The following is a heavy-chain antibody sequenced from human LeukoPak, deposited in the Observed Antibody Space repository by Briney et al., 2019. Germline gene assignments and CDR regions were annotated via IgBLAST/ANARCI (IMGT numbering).Heavy chain of an antibody. CDR1: GDSINSYF. CDR2: IFGSESS. V-gene: IGHV4-4*07. Sequence: PSETLSLTCTVSGDSINSYFWTWIRQPAGKGLEWIGRIFGSESSTYNPSLQSRLSRSLDTSKNQFSLRLTSVTAADTAVYYCARDGGYYGSGSYLLHWGQGILVTVSS. CDR3: ARDGGYYGSGSYLLH. J-gene: IGHJ4*02. D-gene: IGHD3-10*01.